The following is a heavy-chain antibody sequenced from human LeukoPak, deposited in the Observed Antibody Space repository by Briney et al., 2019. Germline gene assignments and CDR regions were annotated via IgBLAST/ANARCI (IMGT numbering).Heavy chain of an antibody. CDR2: ICTSGST. CDR1: GGSISSYY. CDR3: ASGLAAKALYFDY. J-gene: IGHJ4*02. Sequence: SETLSLTCTVSGGSISSYYWSWIRQPPGKGLEWIGYICTSGSTNYNPSLKSRVTISVDTSKNQFSLKLSSVTAADTAVYYCASGLAAKALYFDYWGQGTLVTVSS. V-gene: IGHV4-4*09. D-gene: IGHD2-15*01.